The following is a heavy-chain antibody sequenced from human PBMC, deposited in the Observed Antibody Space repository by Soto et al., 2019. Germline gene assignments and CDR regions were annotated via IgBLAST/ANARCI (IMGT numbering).Heavy chain of an antibody. Sequence: GSLRLSCAASRFTFTIFDIHWVRQGTGKGLDWVSGIGSTGDPYCPGSVKGRFPISRENARNSLFLQINSLGAGDTAVYYCRIPLGAAPPETSGRAPWGPGT. D-gene: IGHD3-10*01. CDR3: RIPLGAAPPETSGRAP. J-gene: IGHJ5*02. CDR2: IGSTGDP. V-gene: IGHV3-13*05. CDR1: RFTFTIFD.